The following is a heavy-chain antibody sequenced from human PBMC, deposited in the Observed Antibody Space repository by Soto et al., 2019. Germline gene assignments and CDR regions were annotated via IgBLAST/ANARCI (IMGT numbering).Heavy chain of an antibody. V-gene: IGHV3-23*01. CDR1: GFTFSSYA. CDR2: ISGSGGST. CDR3: AVGESGYYTPDFDY. D-gene: IGHD3-22*01. J-gene: IGHJ4*02. Sequence: GGSLRLSCAASGFTFSSYAMSWVRQAPGKGLEWVSAISGSGGSTYYADSVKGRFTISRDNSKNTLYLQMNSLRAEDTAVYYCAVGESGYYTPDFDYWGQGTLVTVSS.